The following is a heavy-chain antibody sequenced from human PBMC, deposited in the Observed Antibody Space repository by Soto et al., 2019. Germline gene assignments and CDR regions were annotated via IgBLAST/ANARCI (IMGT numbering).Heavy chain of an antibody. J-gene: IGHJ4*02. CDR3: AKFSNPRYFDWLLSAIGY. CDR1: GFTFISYA. Sequence: GGSLRLSCAASGFTFISYAMSWVLQAPGKGLEWVSAISGSGGSTYYADSVKGRFTISRDNSKNTLYLQMNSLRAEDTAVYYCAKFSNPRYFDWLLSAIGYWGQGTLVTVSS. D-gene: IGHD3-9*01. V-gene: IGHV3-23*01. CDR2: ISGSGGST.